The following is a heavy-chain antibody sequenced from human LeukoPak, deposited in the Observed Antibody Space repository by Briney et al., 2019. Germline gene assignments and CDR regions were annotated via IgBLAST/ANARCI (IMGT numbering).Heavy chain of an antibody. CDR3: ARDPGPYSGYDLFDY. D-gene: IGHD5-12*01. V-gene: IGHV1-2*02. Sequence: ASVKVSCKASGGTFSSYAISWVRQAPGQGLEWMGWINPNSGGTNYAQKFQGRVTMTRDTSISTAYMELSRLRSDDTAVYYCARDPGPYSGYDLFDYWGQGALVTVSS. CDR1: GGTFSSYA. J-gene: IGHJ4*02. CDR2: INPNSGGT.